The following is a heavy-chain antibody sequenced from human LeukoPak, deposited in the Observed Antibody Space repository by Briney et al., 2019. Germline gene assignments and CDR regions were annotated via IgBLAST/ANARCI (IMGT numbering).Heavy chain of an antibody. CDR2: IYSVVRT. D-gene: IGHD1-1*01. J-gene: IGHJ6*02. CDR3: GSGRGYNSPQGWYFFGMVV. CDR1: GFTVGNND. Sequence: PGGSLRLSCAASGFTVGNNDLAWVRQAPGKGLESVSVIYSVVRTFYTDAVKGRFTICSDTSSNTIYLQMNSLRVDATGVYYCGSGRGYNSPQGWYFFGMVVWGQGTTVTVS. V-gene: IGHV3-66*02.